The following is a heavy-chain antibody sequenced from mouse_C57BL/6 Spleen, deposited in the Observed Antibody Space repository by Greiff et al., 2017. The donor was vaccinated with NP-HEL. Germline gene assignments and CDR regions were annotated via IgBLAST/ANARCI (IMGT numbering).Heavy chain of an antibody. V-gene: IGHV1-50*01. Sequence: QVQLKQPGAELVKPGASVKLSCKASGYTFTSYWMQWVKQRPGQGLEWIGEIDPSDSYTNYNQKFKGKATLTVDTSSSTAYMQLSSLTSEDSAVYYCASWGGLRTEFAYWGQGTLVTVSA. CDR1: GYTFTSYW. D-gene: IGHD2-4*01. CDR2: IDPSDSYT. CDR3: ASWGGLRTEFAY. J-gene: IGHJ3*01.